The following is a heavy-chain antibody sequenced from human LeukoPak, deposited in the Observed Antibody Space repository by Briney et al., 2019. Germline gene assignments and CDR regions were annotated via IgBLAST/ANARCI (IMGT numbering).Heavy chain of an antibody. CDR3: AKGGTTVVDY. CDR1: GFTFRTYA. Sequence: GGSLRLSCAASGFTFRTYAMHWVRQAPGKGLVWVSRINGDGSSTTYADSVKGRFTISRDNAKNTLYLQMNSLRAEDTAVYYCAKGGTTVVDYWGQGTLVTVSS. J-gene: IGHJ4*02. CDR2: INGDGSST. V-gene: IGHV3-74*03. D-gene: IGHD4-23*01.